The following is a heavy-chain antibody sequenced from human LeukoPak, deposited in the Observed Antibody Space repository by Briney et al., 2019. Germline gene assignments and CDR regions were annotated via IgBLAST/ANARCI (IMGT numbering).Heavy chain of an antibody. CDR2: IVVGSGNT. Sequence: SVKVSCKASGFTFTSSAMQWVRQARGQRLEWIGWIVVGSGNTNYAQKFQERVTITRDMSTSTAYMELSSLRSEDTAVYYCAAVYDSSGYYYGHYWGQGTLVTVSS. CDR3: AAVYDSSGYYYGHY. CDR1: GFTFTSSA. V-gene: IGHV1-58*02. D-gene: IGHD3-22*01. J-gene: IGHJ4*02.